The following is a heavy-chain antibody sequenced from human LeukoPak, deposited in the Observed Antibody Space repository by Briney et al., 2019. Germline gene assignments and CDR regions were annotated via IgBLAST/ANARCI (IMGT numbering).Heavy chain of an antibody. D-gene: IGHD4-17*01. CDR2: ISYDGSNK. J-gene: IGHJ6*02. Sequence: GGSLRLSCAASGFTFSSYGMHWVRQAPGKGLEWVAVISYDGSNKYYADSVKGRFTISRDNSKNTLYLQMNSLRAEDTAVYYCATYGDHDQYYYYGMDVWGQGTTVTVSS. CDR3: ATYGDHDQYYYYGMDV. V-gene: IGHV3-30*03. CDR1: GFTFSSYG.